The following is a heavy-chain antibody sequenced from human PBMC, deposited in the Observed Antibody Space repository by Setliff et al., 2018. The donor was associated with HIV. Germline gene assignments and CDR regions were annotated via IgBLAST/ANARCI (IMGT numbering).Heavy chain of an antibody. CDR1: GFAFSNYP. CDR2: IYSGGT. J-gene: IGHJ5*02. V-gene: IGHV3-23*03. D-gene: IGHD3-9*01. Sequence: GGSLRLSCATSGFAFSNYPMSWIRQAPGKGLEWLSLIYSGGTFYADPVKGRFTISRDNSNNMLYLQMNSLRAEDTAVYYCARAKSSPYDILTGYYRPPDHWGQGTQVTVSS. CDR3: ARAKSSPYDILTGYYRPPDH.